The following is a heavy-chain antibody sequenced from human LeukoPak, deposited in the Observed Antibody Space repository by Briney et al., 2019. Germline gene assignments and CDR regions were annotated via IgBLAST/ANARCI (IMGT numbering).Heavy chain of an antibody. CDR3: AKDYDFWSGYYNHYYYMDV. V-gene: IGHV3-23*01. D-gene: IGHD3-3*01. CDR1: GFTFSNYV. CDR2: MTGSGGST. J-gene: IGHJ6*03. Sequence: GGSLRLSCAASGFTFSNYVMSWVRQAPGKGLEWVSAMTGSGGSTYYADSVKGRFTISRDNSKNTLYLQMNSLRAEDTAVYYCAKDYDFWSGYYNHYYYMDVWGKGTTVTVSS.